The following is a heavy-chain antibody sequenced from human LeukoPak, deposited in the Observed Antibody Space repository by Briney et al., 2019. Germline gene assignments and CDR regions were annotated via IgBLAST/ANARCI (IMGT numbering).Heavy chain of an antibody. CDR2: ISSSGSTI. CDR3: AKSIWSGEYYYYGMDV. CDR1: GFTFSDYY. V-gene: IGHV3-11*01. Sequence: GGSLRLSCAASGFTFSDYYMSWIRQAPGKGLEWVSYISSSGSTIYYADSVKGRFTISRDNSKNTLYLQMNTLSAEDTAVYYCAKSIWSGEYYYYGMDVWGQGTTVTVSS. J-gene: IGHJ6*02. D-gene: IGHD6-13*01.